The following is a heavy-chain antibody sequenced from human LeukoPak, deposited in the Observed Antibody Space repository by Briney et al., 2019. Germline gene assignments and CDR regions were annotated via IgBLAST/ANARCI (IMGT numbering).Heavy chain of an antibody. Sequence: GGTLRLSCAASGFTLRSYAMSWVRQAPGKGLEAVSAISGTGGSTYYADSVKGRFTLTRDNSKSTLYLQMSSLRAEDTAVYYCAKRDAVADFFDYWGQGTLVTVSS. V-gene: IGHV3-23*01. CDR1: GFTLRSYA. CDR3: AKRDAVADFFDY. J-gene: IGHJ4*02. D-gene: IGHD6-19*01. CDR2: ISGTGGST.